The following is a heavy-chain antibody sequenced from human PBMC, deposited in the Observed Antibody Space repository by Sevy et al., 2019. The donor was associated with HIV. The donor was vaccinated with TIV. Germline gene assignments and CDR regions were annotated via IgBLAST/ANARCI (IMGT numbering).Heavy chain of an antibody. J-gene: IGHJ4*02. CDR1: GYTLSELS. V-gene: IGHV1-24*01. D-gene: IGHD3-22*01. CDR2: FDLEDGEI. CDR3: ATAREYYSDNSGYLDY. Sequence: ASVKVSCKVSGYTLSELSMHWVRQAPEKGLEWMGRFDLEDGEIIYAQKFQGRVTMTEDTSTDTAYMELSSLRSEDTALYYCATAREYYSDNSGYLDYWGQGTLVTVSS.